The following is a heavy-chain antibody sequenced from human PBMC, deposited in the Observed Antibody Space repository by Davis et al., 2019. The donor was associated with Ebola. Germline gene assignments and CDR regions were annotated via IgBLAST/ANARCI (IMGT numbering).Heavy chain of an antibody. V-gene: IGHV1-24*01. CDR3: TVGGIGGMGDY. D-gene: IGHD3-10*01. J-gene: IGHJ4*02. Sequence: SVKVSCKVSDYTLREISMHCVRQAPGIGLEWMGSFDPEDGESIYAQKFQGRVTMTEDTSTDTAYMELSSLRSEDTAVYYCTVGGIGGMGDYWGQGTLVTVSS. CDR2: FDPEDGES. CDR1: DYTLREIS.